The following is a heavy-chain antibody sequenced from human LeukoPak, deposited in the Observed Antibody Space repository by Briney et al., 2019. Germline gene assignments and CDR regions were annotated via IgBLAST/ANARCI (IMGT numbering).Heavy chain of an antibody. J-gene: IGHJ5*02. CDR2: IRYDGSNK. CDR1: GFTFSSYG. D-gene: IGHD6-19*01. Sequence: GGSLRLSCAASGFTFSSYGMHWVRQAPGKGLEWVAFIRYDGSNKYYADSVKGRFTISRDNSKNTLYLQMDSLTHEDTAIYYCAKGAHRSGWPADWFDPWGQGTLVTVSS. CDR3: AKGAHRSGWPADWFDP. V-gene: IGHV3-30*02.